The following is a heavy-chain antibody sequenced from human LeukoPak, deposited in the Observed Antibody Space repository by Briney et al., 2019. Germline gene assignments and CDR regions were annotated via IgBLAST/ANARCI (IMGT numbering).Heavy chain of an antibody. CDR3: ARVRLVWGMETFDL. CDR2: ISGYNTYT. V-gene: IGHV1-18*01. Sequence: GASVKVSCKASGYTFTSYGINWVRQAPGQGLEWMGWISGYNTYTTYAQKFQDRVTMTKDTSTNTAYMEMRSLRSDDTAIYYCARVRLVWGMETFDLWGQGTMVTVSS. J-gene: IGHJ3*01. CDR1: GYTFTSYG. D-gene: IGHD7-27*01.